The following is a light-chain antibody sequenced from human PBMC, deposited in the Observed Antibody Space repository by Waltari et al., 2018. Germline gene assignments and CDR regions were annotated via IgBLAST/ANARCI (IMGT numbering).Light chain of an antibody. CDR1: SSHIGGYY. J-gene: IGLJ3*02. Sequence: QSVLTQPPSVSGAPGQRVTISCTGRSSHIGGYYVRWYQQLPGTAPKLLIYENNKRPSGVSDRFSGSQSGTSASLTITGLQSEDEADYYCQSYDSSLSWVFGGGTRLTVL. CDR2: ENN. CDR3: QSYDSSLSWV. V-gene: IGLV1-40*01.